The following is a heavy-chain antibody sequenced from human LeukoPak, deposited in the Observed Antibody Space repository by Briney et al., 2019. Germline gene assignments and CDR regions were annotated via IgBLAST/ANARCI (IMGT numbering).Heavy chain of an antibody. D-gene: IGHD3-22*01. Sequence: SETLSLTCAVYGGSFSGYYWGWIRQPPGKGLEWIGSIYYSGSTYYNPSLKSRVTISVDTSKNQFSLKLSSVTAADTAIYYCARDRYYYDTSRYYSAFETWGQGTMVTVSS. V-gene: IGHV4-34*01. CDR3: ARDRYYYDTSRYYSAFET. CDR2: IYYSGST. CDR1: GGSFSGYY. J-gene: IGHJ3*02.